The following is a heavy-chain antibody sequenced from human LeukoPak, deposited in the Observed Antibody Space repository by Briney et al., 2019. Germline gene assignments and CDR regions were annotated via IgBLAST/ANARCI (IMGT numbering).Heavy chain of an antibody. CDR1: GGSISSGDYY. CDR3: ARVVVPAARRRPDWFDP. V-gene: IGHV4-30-4*08. D-gene: IGHD2-2*01. Sequence: SETLSLTCTVSGGSISSGDYYWSWIRQPPGKGLEWIGYIYYSGSTYYNPSLKSRFTISVDTSKNQFSLKLSSVTAADTAVYYCARVVVPAARRRPDWFDPWGQGTLVTVSS. CDR2: IYYSGST. J-gene: IGHJ5*02.